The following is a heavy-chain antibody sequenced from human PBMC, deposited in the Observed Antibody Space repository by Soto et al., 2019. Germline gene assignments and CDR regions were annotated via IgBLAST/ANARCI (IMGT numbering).Heavy chain of an antibody. V-gene: IGHV1-58*01. D-gene: IGHD3-22*01. CDR1: GFTFTSSA. J-gene: IGHJ3*02. Sequence: SVKVSCKASGFTFTSSAVQWVRQARGQRLEWIGWIVVGSGNTNYAQKFQERVTITRDMSTSTAYMELSSLRSEDTAVYYCAASGDSSGDAFDIWGQGTMVTVSS. CDR3: AASGDSSGDAFDI. CDR2: IVVGSGNT.